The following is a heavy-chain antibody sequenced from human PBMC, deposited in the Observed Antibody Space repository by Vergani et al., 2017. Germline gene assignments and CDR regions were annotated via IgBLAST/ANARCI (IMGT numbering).Heavy chain of an antibody. V-gene: IGHV3-48*04. CDR3: ARGYNWNDKDYYYMDV. CDR1: GFTFSSYS. Sequence: VQLVESGGGVVQPGGSLRLSCAASGFTFSSYSMNWVRQAPGKGLEWVSYISSSSSTIYYADSVKGRFTISRDNAKNSLYLQMNSLRAEDTAVYYCARGYNWNDKDYYYMDVWGKGTTVTVSS. CDR2: ISSSSSTI. D-gene: IGHD1-20*01. J-gene: IGHJ6*03.